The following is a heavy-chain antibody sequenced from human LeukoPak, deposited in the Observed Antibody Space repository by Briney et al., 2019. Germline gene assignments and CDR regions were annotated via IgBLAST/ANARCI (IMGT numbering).Heavy chain of an antibody. D-gene: IGHD6-6*01. V-gene: IGHV3-53*01. J-gene: IGHJ4*02. CDR2: FYSGGST. CDR1: GFTVNSNH. Sequence: GGSLRLSCAASGFTVNSNHMNWVRQAPGKGLEWVSVFYSGGSTYYADSVKGRFTISRDNSKNTLYLQMNSLRAEDTAVYYCARDASPLIAARRGFDYWGQGTLVTVSS. CDR3: ARDASPLIAARRGFDY.